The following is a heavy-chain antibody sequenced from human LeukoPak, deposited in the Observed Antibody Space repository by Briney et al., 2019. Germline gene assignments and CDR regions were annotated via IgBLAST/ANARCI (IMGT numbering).Heavy chain of an antibody. D-gene: IGHD3-10*01. CDR2: IYYGGST. CDR3: ARDRSWFGELGRHNWFDP. Sequence: SETLPLTCTVSGGSISSGGYYWSWIRQHPGKGLEWIGYIYYGGSTYYNPSLKSRVTISVDTSKNQFSLKLSSVTAADTAVYYCARDRSWFGELGRHNWFDPWGQGTLVTVSS. V-gene: IGHV4-31*03. CDR1: GGSISSGGYY. J-gene: IGHJ5*02.